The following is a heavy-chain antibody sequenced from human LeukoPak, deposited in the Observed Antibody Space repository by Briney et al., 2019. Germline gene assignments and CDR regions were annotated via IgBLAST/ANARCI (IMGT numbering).Heavy chain of an antibody. CDR1: GGSISSYY. CDR2: IYTSGST. J-gene: IGHJ6*03. D-gene: IGHD2-2*01. V-gene: IGHV4-4*07. CDR3: ARTYCSSTSCYHPHYYYYMDV. Sequence: PSETLSLTCTVSGGSISSYYWSWIRQPAGKGLEWIGRIYTSGSTNYNPSLKSRVTMSVDTSKNQFSLKLSSVTAADTAVYYCARTYCSSTSCYHPHYYYYMDVWGKGTTVTVSS.